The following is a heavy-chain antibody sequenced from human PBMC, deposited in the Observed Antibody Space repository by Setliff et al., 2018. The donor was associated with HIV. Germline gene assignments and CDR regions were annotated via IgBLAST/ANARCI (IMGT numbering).Heavy chain of an antibody. CDR1: GASISSHY. D-gene: IGHD6-13*01. V-gene: IGHV4-59*11. J-gene: IGHJ4*02. CDR3: ARAISAAGIAPFDF. CDR2: IYFSGTT. Sequence: PSETLSLTCTVSGASISSHYWSWIRQPPGKGLEWIGYIYFSGTTNYNPSLKSRATISVDTSKNRFSLNLNSVTAADTAVYYCARAISAAGIAPFDFWGQGTLVTVSS.